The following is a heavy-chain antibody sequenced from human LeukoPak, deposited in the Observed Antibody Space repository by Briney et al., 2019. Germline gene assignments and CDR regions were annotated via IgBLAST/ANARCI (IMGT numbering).Heavy chain of an antibody. CDR3: ARDGVTMVRGVKVLDYYYYYMDV. Sequence: PGGSLRLSCVASGFTFSSRDWMTWVRQAPGKGLEWVANIKQDGSEKYYVDSVKGRFTISRDNAKNSLYLQMNSLRAEDTAVYYCARDGVTMVRGVKVLDYYYYYMDVWGKGTTVTISS. CDR2: IKQDGSEK. V-gene: IGHV3-7*01. J-gene: IGHJ6*03. D-gene: IGHD3-10*01. CDR1: GFTFSSRDW.